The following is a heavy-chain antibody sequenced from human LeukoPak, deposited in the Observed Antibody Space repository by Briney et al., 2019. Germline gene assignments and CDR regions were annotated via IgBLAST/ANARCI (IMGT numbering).Heavy chain of an antibody. D-gene: IGHD2-2*01. CDR3: ASIVVVPAADGYYYYGMDV. J-gene: IGHJ6*02. Sequence: SETLSLTCTVSGGSISSYYWSWIRQPPGKGLEWIGYIYYSGSINYNPSLKSRVTISVDTSKNQFSLKLSSVTAADTAVYYCASIVVVPAADGYYYYGMDVWGQGTTVTVSS. V-gene: IGHV4-59*08. CDR1: GGSISSYY. CDR2: IYYSGSI.